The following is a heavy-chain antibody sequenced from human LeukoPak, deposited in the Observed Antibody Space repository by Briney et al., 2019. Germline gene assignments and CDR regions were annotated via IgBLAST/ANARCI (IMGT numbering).Heavy chain of an antibody. D-gene: IGHD6-19*01. Sequence: MPSETLSLTCTVSGYSISNGYYWDWIRQPPGRGLEWIGNIYRSGSTSYNPSLKSRVAISVDTSKNQFSLKVNSVTAADTAVYYCARRHSSGWFYYWGQGTLSPSPQ. J-gene: IGHJ4*02. CDR3: ARRHSSGWFYY. CDR2: IYRSGST. CDR1: GYSISNGYY. V-gene: IGHV4-38-2*02.